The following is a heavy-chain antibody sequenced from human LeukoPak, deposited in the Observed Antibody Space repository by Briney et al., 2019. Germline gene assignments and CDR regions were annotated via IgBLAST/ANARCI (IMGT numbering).Heavy chain of an antibody. Sequence: PSETLSLTCAVYGGSFSGYYWSWIRQPPGKGLEWIGEINHSGSTNYNPSFKSRVTISVDTSKNQFSLKLSSVTAADTAVYYCARVVYSGYDLRGAMDVWGKGTTVTVSS. V-gene: IGHV4-34*01. J-gene: IGHJ6*03. CDR3: ARVVYSGYDLRGAMDV. CDR1: GGSFSGYY. D-gene: IGHD5-12*01. CDR2: INHSGST.